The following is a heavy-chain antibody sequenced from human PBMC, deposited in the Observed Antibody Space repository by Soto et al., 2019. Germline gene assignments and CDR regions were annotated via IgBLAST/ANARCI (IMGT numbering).Heavy chain of an antibody. CDR2: IDPTDSFT. CDR1: GYKFTTFW. Sequence: GESQKISCKASGYKFTTFWLNWVRQTPGKGLEWLGRIDPTDSFTNYSPPFEGHVTISVDRSISTAYLQWNSLQASDTAIYYCARPASGGSRDAFDVWGQGTTVTVSS. J-gene: IGHJ3*01. V-gene: IGHV5-10-1*01. D-gene: IGHD2-15*01. CDR3: ARPASGGSRDAFDV.